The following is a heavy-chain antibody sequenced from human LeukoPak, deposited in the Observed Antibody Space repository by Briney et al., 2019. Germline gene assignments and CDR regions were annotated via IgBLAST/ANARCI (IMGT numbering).Heavy chain of an antibody. CDR1: GFRFDTHD. D-gene: IGHD3-22*01. CDR2: ISRTSTYI. CDR3: ARDSRKGGYYSEF. Sequence: GGSLRLSCAASGFRFDTHDLNWVRQAPGKGLECVSYISRTSTYIYYAGSVKGRFTISRDNAKNLLHLQMNSLRAEDTAVYFCARDSRKGGYYSEFWGQGTVVTVSS. J-gene: IGHJ4*02. V-gene: IGHV3-21*01.